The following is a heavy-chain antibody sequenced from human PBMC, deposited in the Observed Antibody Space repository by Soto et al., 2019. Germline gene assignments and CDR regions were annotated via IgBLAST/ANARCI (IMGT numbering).Heavy chain of an antibody. CDR3: ARDRAYGDCNVAY. CDR1: GYTFSSYY. V-gene: IGHV1-46*01. J-gene: IGHJ4*02. Sequence: QVQLVQSGAEVKKPGASVKVACKASGYTFSSYYLHWVRQAPGQGLEWMGIINPSGGTTTYAQNFGDRINMTRDRSTNTVFMELSSLRSEDTAVYFCARDRAYGDCNVAYGGQGTLVSVSA. D-gene: IGHD4-17*01. CDR2: INPSGGTT.